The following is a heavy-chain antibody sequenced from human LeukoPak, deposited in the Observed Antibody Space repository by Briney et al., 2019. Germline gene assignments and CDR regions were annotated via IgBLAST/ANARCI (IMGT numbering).Heavy chain of an antibody. CDR1: GGSIRSYY. J-gene: IGHJ3*02. D-gene: IGHD6-13*01. CDR3: ARNPATGYSSSRGAFDI. CDR2: IYTSGST. V-gene: IGHV4-4*07. Sequence: PSETLSLTCTVSGGSIRSYYWSWIRQPAGKGLEWIGRIYTSGSTNYNPSLKSRVTVSVDTSKNQFSLKLSSVTAADTAVYYCARNPATGYSSSRGAFDIWGQGTMVTVSS.